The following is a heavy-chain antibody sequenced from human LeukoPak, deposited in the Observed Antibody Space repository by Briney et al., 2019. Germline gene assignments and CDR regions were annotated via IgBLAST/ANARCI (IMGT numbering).Heavy chain of an antibody. J-gene: IGHJ3*02. Sequence: GGSLRLSCAASGFTVSSNYMNWVRQAPGEGLEWVSAIYSGGTTYYADSVKGRFTISRDNSKNTLYLQINSLIPDDTAVYYCAKGKQQWWTFDALDIWGQGTTVTVSS. D-gene: IGHD5-18*01. CDR2: IYSGGTT. CDR3: AKGKQQWWTFDALDI. V-gene: IGHV3-53*05. CDR1: GFTVSSNY.